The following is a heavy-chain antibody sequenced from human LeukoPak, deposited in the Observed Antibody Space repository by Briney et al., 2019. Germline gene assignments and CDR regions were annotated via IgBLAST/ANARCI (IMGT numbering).Heavy chain of an antibody. CDR3: ASLVPKSCCSTSCSSTD. J-gene: IGHJ4*02. V-gene: IGHV4-34*01. CDR1: GGSFSGYY. D-gene: IGHD2-2*01. Sequence: PSETLSLTCAVYGGSFSGYYWSWIRQPPGKGLEWIGEINHSGSTNYNPSLKSRVTISVDTSKNQFSLKLSSVTAADTAVYYCASLVPKSCCSTSCSSTDWGQGTLVTVSS. CDR2: INHSGST.